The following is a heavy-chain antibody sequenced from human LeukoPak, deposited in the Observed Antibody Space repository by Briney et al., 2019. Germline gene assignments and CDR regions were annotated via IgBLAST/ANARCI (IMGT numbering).Heavy chain of an antibody. V-gene: IGHV5-51*01. Sequence: GESLKISCKASGHSFTNHWIGWVRQMPGIGLEWVGIINFGDSDTMYSPSFQGQVTISLDKSISTTYLQWRSLKASDTAVYYCARTYRSSDPFDYWGQGTLVTVSS. D-gene: IGHD6-6*01. CDR3: ARTYRSSDPFDY. CDR1: GHSFTNHW. CDR2: INFGDSDT. J-gene: IGHJ4*02.